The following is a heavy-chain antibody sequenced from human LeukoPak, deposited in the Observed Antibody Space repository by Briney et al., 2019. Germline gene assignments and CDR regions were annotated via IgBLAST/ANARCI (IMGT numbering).Heavy chain of an antibody. D-gene: IGHD3-10*01. V-gene: IGHV4-61*08. CDR2: IHCTGST. CDR3: ASLAEGESGRGS. Sequence: SETLSLTCTVSGASVGSAGSHWMWIRQPPGKGLEYIGNIHCTGSTDYKPSLRSRVTISVDTSNNHFSLTLRSVTAADTAVYYCASLAEGESGRGSWGQGTFVTVSP. CDR1: GASVGSAGSH. J-gene: IGHJ5*02.